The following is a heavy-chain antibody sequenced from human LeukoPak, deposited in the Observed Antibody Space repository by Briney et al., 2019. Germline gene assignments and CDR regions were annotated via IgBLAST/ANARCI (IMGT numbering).Heavy chain of an antibody. V-gene: IGHV3-53*01. D-gene: IGHD3-10*01. CDR2: IYSGGSS. Sequence: GGSLRLSCAASGFTVSSNYMSWVRQAPGKGLEWVSVIYSGGSSYYADSVKGRFTISRDNSKNTLYLQMNSLRAEDTAVYYCAISLWFGEIAYFDYWGQGTLVTVSS. J-gene: IGHJ4*02. CDR3: AISLWFGEIAYFDY. CDR1: GFTVSSNY.